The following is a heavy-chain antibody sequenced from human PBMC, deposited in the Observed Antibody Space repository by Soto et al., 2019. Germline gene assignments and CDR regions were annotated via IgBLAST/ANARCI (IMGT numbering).Heavy chain of an antibody. CDR2: ISANGQGI. Sequence: GGSLRLSCAASGFTFNNYAMSWVRQAPGKGLEWVSAISANGQGIYYADSVKGRFIISRDSSKNTVFLHMDSLTAEDTAVYYCAKDRNYTRDYFHYWGQGTLVTVSS. V-gene: IGHV3-23*01. D-gene: IGHD2-2*02. CDR1: GFTFNNYA. J-gene: IGHJ4*02. CDR3: AKDRNYTRDYFHY.